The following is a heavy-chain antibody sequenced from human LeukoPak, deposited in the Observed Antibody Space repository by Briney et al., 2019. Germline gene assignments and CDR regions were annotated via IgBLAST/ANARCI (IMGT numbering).Heavy chain of an antibody. V-gene: IGHV3-74*01. D-gene: IGHD2-15*01. CDR2: INSDGSST. CDR1: GFTFSSYW. J-gene: IGHJ4*02. Sequence: GGSLRLSCAASGFTFSSYWMHWVRQAPGKGLVWVSRINSDGSSTSYADSVKGRFTISRDNAKNTLYLQMSSLRPEDTAVYFCAKECASDGSCYGSLDYWGQGSLVTVSS. CDR3: AKECASDGSCYGSLDY.